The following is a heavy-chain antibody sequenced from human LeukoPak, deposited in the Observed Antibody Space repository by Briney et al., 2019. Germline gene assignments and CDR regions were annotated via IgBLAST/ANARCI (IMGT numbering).Heavy chain of an antibody. J-gene: IGHJ4*02. CDR2: ITSSISFSRDSI. V-gene: IGHV3-21*01. CDR3: ARAPPDY. CDR1: GFTFSSNW. Sequence: GGSLRLSCAASGFTFSSNWMSWVRQAPGEGLEWVASITSSISFSRDSIYYADSIKGRFTVSRDSAKNSLYLQMSSLRSEDTAVYYCARAPPDYWGQGTLVTVSS.